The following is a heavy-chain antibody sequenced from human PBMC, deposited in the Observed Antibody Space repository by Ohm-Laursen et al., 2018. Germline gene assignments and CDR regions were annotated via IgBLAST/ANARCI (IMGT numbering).Heavy chain of an antibody. Sequence: TLSLTCAVSGGSISDNYWSWIRQPPGKGLEWIGYISYSGSTNYNPSLKSRVTISIDTSKKQFSLKLTSLTAADTAMYYCAAWHGYFDIWGRGTLVTVSS. CDR1: GGSISDNY. CDR3: AAWHGYFDI. J-gene: IGHJ2*01. V-gene: IGHV4-59*04. CDR2: ISYSGST.